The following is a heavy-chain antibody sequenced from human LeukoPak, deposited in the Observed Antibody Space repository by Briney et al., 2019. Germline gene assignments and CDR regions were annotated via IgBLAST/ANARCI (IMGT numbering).Heavy chain of an antibody. CDR3: AREAGSSGWRLYYFDY. CDR1: GGSFSGYY. Sequence: PSETLSLTCAVYGGSFSGYYWSWIRQPPGKGLEWIGEINHSGSTNYNPSLKSRVTISVDTSKNQFSLKLSSVTAADTAVYYCAREAGSSGWRLYYFDYWGQGTLVTVSS. V-gene: IGHV4-34*01. J-gene: IGHJ4*02. CDR2: INHSGST. D-gene: IGHD6-19*01.